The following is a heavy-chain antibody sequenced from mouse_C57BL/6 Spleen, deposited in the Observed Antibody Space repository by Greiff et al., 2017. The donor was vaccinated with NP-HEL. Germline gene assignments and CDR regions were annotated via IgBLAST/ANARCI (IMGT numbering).Heavy chain of an antibody. Sequence: EVMLVESEGGLVQPGSSMKLSCTASGFTFSDYYMAWVRQVPEKGLEWVANINYDGSSTYYLDSLKSRFIISRDNAKNILYLQMSSLKSEDTATYYCARGNFDVWGTGTTVTVSS. J-gene: IGHJ1*03. CDR1: GFTFSDYY. V-gene: IGHV5-16*01. CDR3: ARGNFDV. CDR2: INYDGSST.